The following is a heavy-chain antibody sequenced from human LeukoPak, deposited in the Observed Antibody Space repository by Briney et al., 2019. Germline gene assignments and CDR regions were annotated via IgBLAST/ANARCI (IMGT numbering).Heavy chain of an antibody. CDR2: IYRSGAT. CDR1: GDSFSSNNY. CDR3: ARNAGYSDLNY. J-gene: IGHJ4*02. Sequence: SGTLSLTCTVSGDSFSSNNYWTWVRQPPGKGLEWIGEIYRSGATNYNPSLRSRVTVSLDKSKNQFSLRLNSVTAADTAVYYCARNAGYSDLNYWGQGVLVTVSS. D-gene: IGHD3-22*01. V-gene: IGHV4-4*02.